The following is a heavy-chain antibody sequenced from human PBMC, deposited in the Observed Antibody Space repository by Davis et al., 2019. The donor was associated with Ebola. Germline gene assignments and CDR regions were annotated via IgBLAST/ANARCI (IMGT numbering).Heavy chain of an antibody. V-gene: IGHV1-69*06. J-gene: IGHJ4*02. CDR1: GGTFSSYA. D-gene: IGHD3-10*01. Sequence: SVKVSCKASGGTFSSYAISWVRQAPGQGLEWMGGIIPIFGTANYAQKFQGRVTITADKSTSTAYMELSSLRYEDTALYYCTSLDVGRGSWGQGTLVTVSS. CDR2: IIPIFGTA. CDR3: TSLDVGRGS.